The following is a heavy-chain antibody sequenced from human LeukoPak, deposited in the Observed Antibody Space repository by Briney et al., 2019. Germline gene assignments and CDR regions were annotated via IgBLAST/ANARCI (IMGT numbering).Heavy chain of an antibody. V-gene: IGHV4-34*01. CDR3: ARIRCRRSGSVCYNH. Sequence: SETLSLTCGVFGVSINDYYWSWIRQSPGKGLEWIGEISHTEGTRYNPSLESRVTMSVGTSENQLSLKLIFVTAADTAVYYCARIRCRRSGSVCYNHWGLGTLVTVSS. D-gene: IGHD2-21*01. CDR2: ISHTEGT. J-gene: IGHJ4*02. CDR1: GVSINDYY.